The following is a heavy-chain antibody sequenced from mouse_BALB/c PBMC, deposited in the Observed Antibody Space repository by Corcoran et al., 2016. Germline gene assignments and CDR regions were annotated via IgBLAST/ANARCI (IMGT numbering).Heavy chain of an antibody. D-gene: IGHD2-10*02. Sequence: EVQLQQSGAELVKPGASVKLSCTASGFNIKDTYMHWVKQRPEQGLEWIGRIDPANGNTKYGPKFQGKATITADTSSNTAYLQLSSLTSEDTAVYYCARGYGNYYYAMDYWGQGTSVTVSS. V-gene: IGHV14-3*02. CDR2: IDPANGNT. J-gene: IGHJ4*01. CDR1: GFNIKDTY. CDR3: ARGYGNYYYAMDY.